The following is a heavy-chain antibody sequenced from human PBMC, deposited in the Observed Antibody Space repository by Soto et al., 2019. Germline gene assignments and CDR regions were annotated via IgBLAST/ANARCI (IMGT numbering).Heavy chain of an antibody. CDR2: ISGSGGST. V-gene: IGHV3-23*01. CDR3: AKAGYGYEHFDY. CDR1: GFTFSSYA. J-gene: IGHJ4*02. Sequence: GGSLRLSCAASGFTFSSYAMSWVRQAPGKGLEWVSAISGSGGSTYYADSVKGRFTISRGNSKNTLYLQMNSLRAEDTAVYYCAKAGYGYEHFDYWGQGTLVTVSS. D-gene: IGHD5-18*01.